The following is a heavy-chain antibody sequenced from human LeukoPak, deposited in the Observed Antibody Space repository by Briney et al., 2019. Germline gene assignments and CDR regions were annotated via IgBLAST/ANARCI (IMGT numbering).Heavy chain of an antibody. CDR1: GFTFTSYS. CDR3: TRDYYGDFYFDY. J-gene: IGHJ4*02. Sequence: PGGSLRLSCAASGFTFTSYSMNWVRQAPGKGLEWVSYISTSGNTIYYADSVKGRFTTSRDNAKNSLYLQMNSLRAEDTAVYYCTRDYYGDFYFDYWGQGTLVTVSS. CDR2: ISTSGNTI. D-gene: IGHD4-17*01. V-gene: IGHV3-48*01.